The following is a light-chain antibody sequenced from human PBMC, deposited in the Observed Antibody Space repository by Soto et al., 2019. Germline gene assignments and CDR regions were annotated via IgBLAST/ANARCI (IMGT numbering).Light chain of an antibody. CDR2: EVN. CDR3: CSYAGGKTFVV. CDR1: SSDIGSYNL. V-gene: IGLV2-23*02. J-gene: IGLJ3*02. Sequence: QSALSQPVSVSGSPGQSVTISCTGTSSDIGSYNLVSWYHHHPGQAPKLVIYEVNKRPSVDSNRFSGSKSGNTASLTIAGLQPEDEGEYYCCSYAGGKTFVVFGGGTKLTVL.